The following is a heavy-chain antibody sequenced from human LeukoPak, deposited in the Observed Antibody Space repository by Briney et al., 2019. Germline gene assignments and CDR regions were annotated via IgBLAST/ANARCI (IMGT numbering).Heavy chain of an antibody. CDR1: GFTFSGYS. J-gene: IGHJ1*01. CDR3: ATYSSLNRREFQY. CDR2: ISSSRSTI. Sequence: GGSLRLSCAASGFTFSGYSMSWIRQAPGKGLEWVSYISSSRSTIYYADSVKGRFTISRDNAKNSLYLQMNSLRAEDTAVYYCATYSSLNRREFQYWGQGILLTVSS. D-gene: IGHD3-22*01. V-gene: IGHV3-11*04.